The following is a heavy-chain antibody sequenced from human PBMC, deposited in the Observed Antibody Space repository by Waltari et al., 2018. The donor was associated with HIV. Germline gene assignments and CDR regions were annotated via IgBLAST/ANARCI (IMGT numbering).Heavy chain of an antibody. D-gene: IGHD6-19*01. Sequence: QVQLQESGPGLVKPSQTLSLTCTVSAGSISSGIYSWSWIRQPAGKGLEWIGRVYTSGTTNYNPSLKSRVTISVDTSKNQISLKMRSVTAADTAVYYCARVSLAGWFDPWGQGTLVTVSS. CDR3: ARVSLAGWFDP. CDR2: VYTSGTT. J-gene: IGHJ5*02. V-gene: IGHV4-61*02. CDR1: AGSISSGIYS.